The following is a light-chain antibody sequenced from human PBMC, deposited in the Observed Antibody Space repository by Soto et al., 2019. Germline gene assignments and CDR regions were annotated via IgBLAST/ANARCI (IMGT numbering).Light chain of an antibody. V-gene: IGKV3-20*01. J-gene: IGKJ1*01. CDR2: DVS. Sequence: EVVLTQSPCTLSLSPGERATLSCRASQSLSGRYLAWYQQKLGQAPRLLIYDVSSRASGIPDRFSGSGSGTDFTLSISRLEPEDFAVYYCQQYGSSPTFGQGTKVDIK. CDR3: QQYGSSPT. CDR1: QSLSGRY.